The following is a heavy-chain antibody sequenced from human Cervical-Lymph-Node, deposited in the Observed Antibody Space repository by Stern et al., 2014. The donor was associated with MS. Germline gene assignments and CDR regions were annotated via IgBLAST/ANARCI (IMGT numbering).Heavy chain of an antibody. Sequence: QVQLVQSGAEVKRPGSSVTVSCKSSGDTFSDHSISWVRRAPGHGLEWVGGIIPLFGAADYAQMFQGRVTITADESTTTAYMELSSLRSEDTAIYYCARGAYWGWFDSWGQGTLVTVSS. CDR1: GDTFSDHS. D-gene: IGHD2-21*01. J-gene: IGHJ5*01. CDR3: ARGAYWGWFDS. V-gene: IGHV1-69*01. CDR2: IIPLFGAA.